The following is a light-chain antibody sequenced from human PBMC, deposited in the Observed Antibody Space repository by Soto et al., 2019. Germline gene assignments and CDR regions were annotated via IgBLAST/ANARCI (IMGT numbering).Light chain of an antibody. Sequence: DIQLTQSPSSLSASVGDRVTITCRASQSMRSYLNWYQQKPGKAPKLLIYAASSLQTGVSSRFSGSGSGTDFTLTISNLQPEDFATYYCQQTSSTPTFGGGTKVEIK. CDR1: QSMRSY. CDR3: QQTSSTPT. V-gene: IGKV1-39*01. CDR2: AAS. J-gene: IGKJ4*01.